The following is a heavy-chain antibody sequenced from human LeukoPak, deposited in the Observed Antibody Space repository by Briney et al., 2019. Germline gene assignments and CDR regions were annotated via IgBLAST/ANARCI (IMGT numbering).Heavy chain of an antibody. CDR2: IDYSGST. J-gene: IGHJ5*02. Sequence: SETLSLTCTVSGVSITSYYWRGIRQPPGRGLEWIGYIDYSGSTSHNPSLKSRVTMSVDASKSQVSLKLSSVTAADAAIYYCARSKDGYSQRSFDRWGQGTLVTVSS. CDR1: GVSITSYY. CDR3: ARSKDGYSQRSFDR. D-gene: IGHD5-24*01. V-gene: IGHV4-59*01.